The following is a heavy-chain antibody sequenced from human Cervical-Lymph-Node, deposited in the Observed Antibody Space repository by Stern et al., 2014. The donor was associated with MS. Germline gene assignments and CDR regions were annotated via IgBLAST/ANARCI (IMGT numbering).Heavy chain of an antibody. D-gene: IGHD4-17*01. V-gene: IGHV1-69*01. J-gene: IGHJ6*02. CDR3: ATPSTVTVGGMDV. Sequence: VQLVESGAEVKKPGSSVKVSCKASGGTFSTQAINWVRQAPGQGLEWVCVIFPIFGQPHYAQKVQDRFTITADEATITAYMDLSSLRSEDTAVYYCATPSTVTVGGMDVWGQGTTVTVSS. CDR1: GGTFSTQA. CDR2: IFPIFGQP.